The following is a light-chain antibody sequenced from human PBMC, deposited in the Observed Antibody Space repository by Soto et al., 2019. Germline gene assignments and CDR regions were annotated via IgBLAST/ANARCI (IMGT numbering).Light chain of an antibody. Sequence: DIQRTQSPSTLSASVGDRVIVTCRASQSIVNWLAWYQQKPGKAPKLLISDASKLESGVPSRFSGAGSGTEFTLNISSLQPDDSATYFCQQYNLVPYTFGQGTKLEIK. CDR2: DAS. V-gene: IGKV1-5*01. CDR3: QQYNLVPYT. J-gene: IGKJ2*01. CDR1: QSIVNW.